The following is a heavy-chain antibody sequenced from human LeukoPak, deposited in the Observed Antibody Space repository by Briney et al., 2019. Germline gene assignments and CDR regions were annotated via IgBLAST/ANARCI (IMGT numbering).Heavy chain of an antibody. Sequence: SETLSLTCTVSGGSISNKYWSWIRQPPGKGLEWIGYIYYSGSTNYNPSLKSRVTILVDTSKNQFSLKLSSVTAADTAVYYCARDLVYDYVWGSYRSYFDYWGQGTLVAVSS. CDR2: IYYSGST. CDR3: ARDLVYDYVWGSYRSYFDY. CDR1: GGSISNKY. D-gene: IGHD3-16*02. V-gene: IGHV4-59*12. J-gene: IGHJ4*02.